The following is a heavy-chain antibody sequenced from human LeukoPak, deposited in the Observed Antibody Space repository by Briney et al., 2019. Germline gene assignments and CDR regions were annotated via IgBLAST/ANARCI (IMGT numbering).Heavy chain of an antibody. D-gene: IGHD6-13*01. CDR3: ARGGGIAAATDY. Sequence: SETLSLTCTVSGGSFSGYYWSWIRQPPGKGLEWIGEINHSGSTNYNPSLKSRVTISVDTSKNQFSLKLSSVTAADTAVYYCARGGGIAAATDYWGQGTLVTVSS. V-gene: IGHV4-34*01. CDR2: INHSGST. CDR1: GGSFSGYY. J-gene: IGHJ4*02.